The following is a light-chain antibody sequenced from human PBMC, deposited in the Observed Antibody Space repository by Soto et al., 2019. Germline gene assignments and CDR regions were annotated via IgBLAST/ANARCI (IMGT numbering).Light chain of an antibody. J-gene: IGKJ5*01. CDR1: ESISSW. CDR2: AAS. Sequence: DLQMTQSPSTLSASGGDRVTITCRASESISSWLAWYQQKPGKAPKLLIYAASSLQSGVPSRFSGSGSGTDFTLTISSLQPEDFATYYCQQSYSTPITFGQGTRLEIK. V-gene: IGKV1-39*01. CDR3: QQSYSTPIT.